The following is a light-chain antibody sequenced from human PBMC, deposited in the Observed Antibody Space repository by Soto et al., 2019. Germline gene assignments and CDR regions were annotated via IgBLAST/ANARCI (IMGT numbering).Light chain of an antibody. CDR2: EAS. CDR3: CSYAGSSTWD. J-gene: IGLJ1*01. V-gene: IGLV2-23*01. Sequence: QSALTQPASVSGSPGQSITISCTGTTSDIGSYNLVSWYQQHPGKVPKIIIYEASKRPSGAPYRFSGSKSGNTASLTISGLQAEDEADYYCCSYAGSSTWDFGTGTKLTVL. CDR1: TSDIGSYNL.